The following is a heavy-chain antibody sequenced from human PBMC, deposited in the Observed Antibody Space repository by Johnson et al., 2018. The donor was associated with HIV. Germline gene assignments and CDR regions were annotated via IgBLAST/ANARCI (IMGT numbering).Heavy chain of an antibody. CDR3: ARACRDGYTCDAFDI. D-gene: IGHD5-24*01. J-gene: IGHJ3*02. CDR1: GFTFSGSA. CDR2: IKSKTDGGTT. V-gene: IGHV3-73*01. Sequence: EVQLVESGGGLVQPGGSLKLSCAASGFTFSGSAMHWVRQASGKGLEWVGRIKSKTDGGTTDYAAPVKGSFTISRDDSNNTLYLQMNSLRAEDTAVYYCARACRDGYTCDAFDIWGQGTMVTVSS.